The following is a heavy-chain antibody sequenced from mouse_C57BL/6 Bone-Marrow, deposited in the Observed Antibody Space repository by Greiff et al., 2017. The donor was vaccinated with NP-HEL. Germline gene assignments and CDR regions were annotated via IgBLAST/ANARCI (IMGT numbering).Heavy chain of an antibody. J-gene: IGHJ3*01. V-gene: IGHV5-17*01. Sequence: EVQRVESGGGLVKPGGSLKLSCAASGFTFSDYGMHWVRQAPEKGLEWVAYISSGSSTIYYADPVKGRFTISRDNAKNTLFLQMTSLRSEDTAMYYCARGSNYYGSSPFAYWGQGTLVTVSA. CDR2: ISSGSSTI. D-gene: IGHD1-1*01. CDR3: ARGSNYYGSSPFAY. CDR1: GFTFSDYG.